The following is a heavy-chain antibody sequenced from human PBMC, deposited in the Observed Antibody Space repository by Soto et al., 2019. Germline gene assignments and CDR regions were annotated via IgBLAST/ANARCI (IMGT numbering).Heavy chain of an antibody. CDR1: GYTFTSYD. CDR2: MNPNSGNT. Sequence: ASVKVSCKASGYTFTSYDINWVRQATGQGLEWMGWMNPNSGNTGYAKKFQGRVTMTRNTSISTAYMELRSLISEDTAVYYCARARLVVSVSFLFVSDENYSYYMDLWGKGTTVTVS. CDR3: ARARLVVSVSFLFVSDENYSYYMDL. D-gene: IGHD2-15*01. V-gene: IGHV1-8*01. J-gene: IGHJ6*03.